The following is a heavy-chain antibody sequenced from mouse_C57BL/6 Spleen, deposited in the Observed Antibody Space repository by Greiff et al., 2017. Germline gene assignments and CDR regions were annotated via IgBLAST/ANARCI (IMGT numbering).Heavy chain of an antibody. Sequence: LQESGPGLVQPSQSLSITCTVSGFSLTSYGVHWVRQSPGKGLEWLGVIWRGGSTDYNAAFMSRLSITKDNSKSQVFFKMNSLQADDTAIYYCAKNRQLRLRAMDYWGQGTSVTVSS. D-gene: IGHD3-2*02. CDR1: GFSLTSYG. CDR3: AKNRQLRLRAMDY. V-gene: IGHV2-5*01. J-gene: IGHJ4*01. CDR2: IWRGGST.